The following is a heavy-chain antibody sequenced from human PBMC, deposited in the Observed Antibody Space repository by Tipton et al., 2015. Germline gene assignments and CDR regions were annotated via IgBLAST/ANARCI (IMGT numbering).Heavy chain of an antibody. J-gene: IGHJ4*02. CDR3: ARIGPGSGWYDY. CDR1: GDSISSSSW. CDR2: IHHGGST. D-gene: IGHD6-19*01. Sequence: TLSLTCTVSGDSISSSSWWTWVRQPPGKGLEWIGEIHHGGSTNYNPSLKSRVTMSVDTSKNQFSLHLSSVTAEDTAVYYCARIGPGSGWYDYWGQGTLVTVSS. V-gene: IGHV4-4*02.